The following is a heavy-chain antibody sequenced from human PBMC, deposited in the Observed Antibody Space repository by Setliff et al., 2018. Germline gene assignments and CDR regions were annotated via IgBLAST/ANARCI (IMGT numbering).Heavy chain of an antibody. J-gene: IGHJ4*02. V-gene: IGHV4-39*01. CDR2: VYGSGTT. Sequence: SETLSLTCTVPGGSISSISYYWGWIRQPPGKGLEWIGTVYGSGTTYYNPSLKSRVTIFVDTSKNQFSLNLNSVTAADTGVYYCASCRYQVPYDYWGQGILVTGSS. D-gene: IGHD2-2*01. CDR1: GGSISSISYY. CDR3: ASCRYQVPYDY.